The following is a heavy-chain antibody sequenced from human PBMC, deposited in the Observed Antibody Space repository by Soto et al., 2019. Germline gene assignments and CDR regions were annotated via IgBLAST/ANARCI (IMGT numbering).Heavy chain of an antibody. J-gene: IGHJ5*02. D-gene: IGHD6-19*01. CDR1: GGSVSSGTYY. CDR2: IYRLGNT. Sequence: SETLSLTCTVSGGSVSSGTYYWTWIRQPPGKGLEWIGYIYRLGNTNFNPSLESRITISIDTSKNQLSLKLSSVTAADTAVYYCARWYSSGWYGWFDPWGQGTLVTVSS. CDR3: ARWYSSGWYGWFDP. V-gene: IGHV4-61*01.